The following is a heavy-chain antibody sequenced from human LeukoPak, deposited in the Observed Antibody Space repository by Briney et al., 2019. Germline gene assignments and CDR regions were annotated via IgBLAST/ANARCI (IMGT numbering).Heavy chain of an antibody. CDR2: INPSGGST. J-gene: IGHJ5*02. D-gene: IGHD3-16*02. V-gene: IGHV1-46*01. CDR1: GYTFTSYY. Sequence: GASVKVSCKAPGYTFTSYYMHWVRQVPGQGLEWMGIINPSGGSTSYAQKFQGRVTMTRDMSTSTVYMELSSLRSEDTAVYYCARGRWGSYPFRWFDPWGQGTLVTVSS. CDR3: ARGRWGSYPFRWFDP.